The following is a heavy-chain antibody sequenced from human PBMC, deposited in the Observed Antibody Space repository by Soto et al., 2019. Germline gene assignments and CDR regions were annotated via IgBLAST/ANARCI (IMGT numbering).Heavy chain of an antibody. CDR2: ISGSGGST. Sequence: GGSLRLSCAASGFTFSSYAMSWVRQAPGKGLEWVSAISGSGGSTYYADSVKGRFTISRDNSKNTLYLQMNSLRAEDTAVYYCAKDGGWSNDYGDQGDAFDIWGQGTMVTVSS. CDR1: GFTFSSYA. J-gene: IGHJ3*02. V-gene: IGHV3-23*01. CDR3: AKDGGWSNDYGDQGDAFDI. D-gene: IGHD4-17*01.